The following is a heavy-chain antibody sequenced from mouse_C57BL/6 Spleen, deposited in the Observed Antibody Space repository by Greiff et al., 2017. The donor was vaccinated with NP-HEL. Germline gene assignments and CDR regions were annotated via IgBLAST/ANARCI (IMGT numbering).Heavy chain of an antibody. J-gene: IGHJ2*01. D-gene: IGHD1-1*01. CDR2: IDPEDGDT. CDR1: GFNIKDYY. Sequence: EVQLQQSGAELVRPGASVKLSCTASGFNIKDYYMHWVKQRPEQGLEWIGRIDPEDGDTEYAPKFQGKATMTADTSSNTAYLHLSRLTSEDTAVYYCSTSCLCLLDYWGQGTTLTVSS. CDR3: STSCLCLLDY. V-gene: IGHV14-1*01.